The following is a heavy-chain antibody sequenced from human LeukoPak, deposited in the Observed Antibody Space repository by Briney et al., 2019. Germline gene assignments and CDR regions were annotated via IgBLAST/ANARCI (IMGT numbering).Heavy chain of an antibody. Sequence: SGGSLRLSCAASGFTFSSYAMSWVRQAPGKGLEWVSAISGSGGSTYYADSVKGRFTISRDNAKNSLYLQMNSLRAEDTAVYYCARHKGDYYYMDVWGKGTTVTVSS. CDR3: ARHKGDYYYMDV. J-gene: IGHJ6*03. D-gene: IGHD1-26*01. CDR1: GFTFSSYA. CDR2: ISGSGGST. V-gene: IGHV3-23*01.